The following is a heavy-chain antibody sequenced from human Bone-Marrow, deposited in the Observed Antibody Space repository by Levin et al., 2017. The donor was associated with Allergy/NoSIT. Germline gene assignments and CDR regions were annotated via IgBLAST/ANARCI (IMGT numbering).Heavy chain of an antibody. Sequence: SQTLSLTCTVSGGSISSGSYYWSWIRQPAGKGLEWIGRIYTSGSTNYNPSLKSRVTISVDTSKNQFSLKLSSVTAADTAVYYCATAWLGAFDIWGQGTMVTVSS. J-gene: IGHJ3*02. D-gene: IGHD3-10*01. CDR2: IYTSGST. CDR3: ATAWLGAFDI. CDR1: GGSISSGSYY. V-gene: IGHV4-61*02.